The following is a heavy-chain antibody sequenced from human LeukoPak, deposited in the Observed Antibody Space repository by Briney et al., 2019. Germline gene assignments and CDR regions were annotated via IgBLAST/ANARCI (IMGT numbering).Heavy chain of an antibody. J-gene: IGHJ4*02. D-gene: IGHD3-3*01. Sequence: SVKVSCKASGGTFSSYAISWVRQAPGQGLEWMGRIIPILGIANYAQKLQGRVTMTTDTSTSTAYMELRSLRSDDTAVYYCAIGTPRTIFGVVISYFDYWGQGTLVTVSS. CDR2: IIPILGIA. CDR3: AIGTPRTIFGVVISYFDY. CDR1: GGTFSSYA. V-gene: IGHV1-69*04.